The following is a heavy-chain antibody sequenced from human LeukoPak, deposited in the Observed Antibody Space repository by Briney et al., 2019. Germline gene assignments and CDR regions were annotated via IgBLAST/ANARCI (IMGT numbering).Heavy chain of an antibody. J-gene: IGHJ4*02. CDR1: GFTFSNHG. CDR3: ARDYSGNYCFDY. V-gene: IGHV3-30*04. D-gene: IGHD1-26*01. CDR2: ISYDGSKR. Sequence: GRSLRLSCVASGFTFSNHGMHWVRQAPGKGLERVALISYDGSKRYHADSVKGRFTISRDDSKNTLYLQMNSLTAEDTALYYCARDYSGNYCFDYWGQGTLVTVSS.